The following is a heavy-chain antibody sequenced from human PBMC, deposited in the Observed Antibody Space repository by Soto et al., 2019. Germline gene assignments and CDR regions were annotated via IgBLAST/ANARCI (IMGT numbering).Heavy chain of an antibody. CDR2: IYSGGST. CDR1: GFTVSSNY. Sequence: GGSLRLSCAASGFTVSSNYMSWVRQAPGKGLEWVSVIYSGGSTYYADSVKGRFTISRDNSKNTLYLQMNSLRAEDTAVYYCASWGWDSNPRGGYYYMDVWGKGTTVTVSS. D-gene: IGHD4-4*01. J-gene: IGHJ6*03. CDR3: ASWGWDSNPRGGYYYMDV. V-gene: IGHV3-66*01.